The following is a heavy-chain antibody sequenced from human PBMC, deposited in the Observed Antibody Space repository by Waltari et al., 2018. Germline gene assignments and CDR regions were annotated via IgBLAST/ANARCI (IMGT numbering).Heavy chain of an antibody. Sequence: QVLLVESGGGVVQPGGSLRLSCTASGFTFSNYGMHWVRQAPGKGLEWVAVIWFDGSNEYYLDSVKGRFTVSRDNSKNTLYLEMNSLRVEDTALYYCAKVKGNVVAFGSASYGLDVWGQGTTVTVSS. CDR2: IWFDGSNE. J-gene: IGHJ6*02. V-gene: IGHV3-33*06. CDR3: AKVKGNVVAFGSASYGLDV. D-gene: IGHD2-21*01. CDR1: GFTFSNYG.